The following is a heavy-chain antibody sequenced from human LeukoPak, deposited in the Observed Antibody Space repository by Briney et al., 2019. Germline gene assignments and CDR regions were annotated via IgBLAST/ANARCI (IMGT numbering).Heavy chain of an antibody. D-gene: IGHD6-13*01. Sequence: PSETLSLICTVSGGSISSYYWSWIRQPPGKGLEWIGYIYYSGSTNYNPSLKSRVTISVDTSKNQFSLKLSSVTAADTAVYYCAAASLSSSWYEFDYWGQGTLVTVSS. CDR2: IYYSGST. CDR1: GGSISSYY. V-gene: IGHV4-59*01. J-gene: IGHJ4*02. CDR3: AAASLSSSWYEFDY.